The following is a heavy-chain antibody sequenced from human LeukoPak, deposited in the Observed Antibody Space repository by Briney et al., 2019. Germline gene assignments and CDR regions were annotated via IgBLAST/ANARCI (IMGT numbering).Heavy chain of an antibody. CDR3: AKDLVGGNRGYYYYYYGMDV. J-gene: IGHJ6*02. Sequence: GGSLRLSCAASGFTFSSYAMSWVRQAPGKGLEWVSAISGSGGSTYYADSVKGRFTISRDNSKNTLYLQMNSLRAEDTAVYYCAKDLVGGNRGYYYYYYGMDVWGQGTTVTVSS. CDR1: GFTFSSYA. D-gene: IGHD4-23*01. CDR2: ISGSGGST. V-gene: IGHV3-23*01.